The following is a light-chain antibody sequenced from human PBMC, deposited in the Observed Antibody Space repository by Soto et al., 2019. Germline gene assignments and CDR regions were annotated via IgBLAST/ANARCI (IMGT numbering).Light chain of an antibody. J-gene: IGLJ2*01. V-gene: IGLV1-51*01. Sequence: QSVLTQPPSVSAAPGQKVTISCFGSISNIGNNYVSWYQQLTGTAPKLLIYDNDKRTSGIPDRFSGSKSGTSATLGITVLQTGDEADYYCGTWDGSMNTQIFGGGTKLTVL. CDR1: ISNIGNNY. CDR2: DND. CDR3: GTWDGSMNTQI.